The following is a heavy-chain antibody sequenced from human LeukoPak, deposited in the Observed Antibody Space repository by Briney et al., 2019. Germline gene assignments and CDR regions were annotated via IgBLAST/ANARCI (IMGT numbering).Heavy chain of an antibody. CDR2: INSDGSST. CDR3: ARGVGATNSNWFDP. V-gene: IGHV3-74*01. J-gene: IGHJ5*02. CDR1: GFTFSSYW. Sequence: GGSLRLSCAASGFTFSSYWMHWVRQAPGKGLVWVSRINSDGSSTSYADSVKGRFTISRDNAKNTLYLQMNSLRAEDTAVYSCARGVGATNSNWFDPWGQGTLVTVSS. D-gene: IGHD1-26*01.